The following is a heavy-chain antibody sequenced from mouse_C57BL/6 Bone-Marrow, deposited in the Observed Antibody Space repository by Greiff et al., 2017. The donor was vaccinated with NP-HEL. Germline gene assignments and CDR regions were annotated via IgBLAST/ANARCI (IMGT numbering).Heavy chain of an antibody. J-gene: IGHJ3*01. V-gene: IGHV1-36*01. CDR2: VYPYNGGT. D-gene: IGHD1-1*01. CDR1: GFTFTDYY. Sequence: VQLQQSGPVLVKSGPSVKISCKASGFTFTDYYMHWVKQSHGKSLEWIGLVYPYNGGTSYNQKFKGKATLTVDTSSSTAYMELNSLTSEDSAVYYCARTRKYCGSSYGWFAYWGQGTLVTVSA. CDR3: ARTRKYCGSSYGWFAY.